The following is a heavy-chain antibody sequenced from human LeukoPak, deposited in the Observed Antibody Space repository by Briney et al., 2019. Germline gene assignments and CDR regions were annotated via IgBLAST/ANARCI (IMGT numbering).Heavy chain of an antibody. CDR3: ARVNVERDGGGSYYYHGMDV. Sequence: AASVKVSCKASGYTFTTYAMIWVRQAPGQGLEWMGWINTNTGNPTYAQGFTGRFVFSLDTSVSTAYLQISSLKAEDTAVYYCARVNVERDGGGSYYYHGMDVWGQGTTVTVSS. D-gene: IGHD5-24*01. J-gene: IGHJ6*02. CDR2: INTNTGNP. CDR1: GYTFTTYA. V-gene: IGHV7-4-1*02.